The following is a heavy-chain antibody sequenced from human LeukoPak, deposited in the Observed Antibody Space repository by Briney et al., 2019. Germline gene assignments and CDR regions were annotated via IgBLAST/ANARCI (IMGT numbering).Heavy chain of an antibody. V-gene: IGHV4-34*01. CDR2: INHSGST. Sequence: SETLSLTCAVYGGSFSGYYWSWIRQPPGKGLEWIGEINHSGSTNYNPSLKSRVTISVDTSKNQFSLKLSSVTAADTAVYYCARYWVVPPDRFDYWGQGTLVTVSS. D-gene: IGHD2-2*01. J-gene: IGHJ4*02. CDR3: ARYWVVPPDRFDY. CDR1: GGSFSGYY.